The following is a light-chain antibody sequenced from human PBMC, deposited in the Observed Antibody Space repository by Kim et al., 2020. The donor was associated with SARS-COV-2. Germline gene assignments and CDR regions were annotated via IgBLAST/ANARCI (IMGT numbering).Light chain of an antibody. CDR2: GAA. Sequence: PGERDALSSTASQSMSNNYFAWYQQKPCQAPRLLIYGAASRATGIPHRFSGSGSGTDFTLTINRLEPEDFAVYYCQQYGSSPPITFGQGTRLEIK. CDR3: QQYGSSPPIT. J-gene: IGKJ5*01. V-gene: IGKV3-20*01. CDR1: QSMSNNY.